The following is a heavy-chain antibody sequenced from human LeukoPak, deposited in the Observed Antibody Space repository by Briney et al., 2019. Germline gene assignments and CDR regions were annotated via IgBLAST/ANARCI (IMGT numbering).Heavy chain of an antibody. D-gene: IGHD3-10*01. Sequence: RTGESLKISCKGSGYSFTSYWIGWVRQMPGKGLEWMGIIYPGDSDTRDSPSFQGQVTISADKSISTAYLQWSSLKASDTAMYYCASNYGSGSYLPDYWGQGTLVTVSS. CDR1: GYSFTSYW. V-gene: IGHV5-51*01. CDR3: ASNYGSGSYLPDY. J-gene: IGHJ4*02. CDR2: IYPGDSDT.